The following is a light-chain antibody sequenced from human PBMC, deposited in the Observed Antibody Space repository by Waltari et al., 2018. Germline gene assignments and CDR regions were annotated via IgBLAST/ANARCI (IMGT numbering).Light chain of an antibody. Sequence: DIVMTQSPLSLPVTPGEPASISLRSSQSSLHSNGCNFLDWFLQKPGQSPHLLIYLDSNRASGVPDRFSGSASGTDFALKNSRVEAEDVGVYHCLQALQTPLFALGPGTKVHIK. J-gene: IGKJ3*01. CDR2: LDS. CDR1: QSSLHSNGCNF. V-gene: IGKV2-28*01. CDR3: LQALQTPLFA.